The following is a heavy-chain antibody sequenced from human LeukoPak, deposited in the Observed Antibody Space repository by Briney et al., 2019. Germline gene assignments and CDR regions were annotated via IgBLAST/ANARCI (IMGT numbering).Heavy chain of an antibody. CDR1: GFTFSSYS. D-gene: IGHD2-2*02. V-gene: IGHV3-21*01. CDR3: ARVGYCSSTSCYTGRDYYYYGMDV. Sequence: PGGSLRLSCAASGFTFSSYSMNWVRQAPGKGLEWVSSISSSSSYIYYADSGKGRFTISRDNAKNSLYLQMNSLRAEDTAVYYCARVGYCSSTSCYTGRDYYYYGMDVWGQGTTVTVSS. CDR2: ISSSSSYI. J-gene: IGHJ6*02.